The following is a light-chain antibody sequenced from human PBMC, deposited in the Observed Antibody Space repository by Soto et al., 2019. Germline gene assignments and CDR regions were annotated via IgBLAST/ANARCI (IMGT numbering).Light chain of an antibody. CDR2: GAS. Sequence: EIVLTQSPGTLSLSPGERATLSCRASQNIYYNVAWYQQKPGQAPRLLIYGASTRATGIPARFSGSGSGTEFTLTISSLQPDDFATYYCQQYNSYSTTFGQGTKVDIK. CDR1: QNIYYN. J-gene: IGKJ1*01. V-gene: IGKV3-15*01. CDR3: QQYNSYSTT.